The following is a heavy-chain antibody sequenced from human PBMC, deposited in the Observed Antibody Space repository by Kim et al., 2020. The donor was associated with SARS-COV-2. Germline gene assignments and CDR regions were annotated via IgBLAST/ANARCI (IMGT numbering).Heavy chain of an antibody. CDR2: ISSSSSYI. J-gene: IGHJ4*02. Sequence: GGSLRLSCAASGFTFSSYSMNWVRQAPGKGLEWVSSISSSSSYIYYADSLKGRFTISKDNAKNSLYLQMNSLRAEDTAVYYCARDDSSGWYFSSPSPSTFDYWGQGTLVTVSS. CDR3: ARDDSSGWYFSSPSPSTFDY. D-gene: IGHD6-19*01. CDR1: GFTFSSYS. V-gene: IGHV3-21*01.